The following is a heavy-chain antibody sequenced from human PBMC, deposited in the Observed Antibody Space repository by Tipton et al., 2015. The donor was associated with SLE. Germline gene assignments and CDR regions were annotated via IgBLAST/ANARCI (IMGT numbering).Heavy chain of an antibody. D-gene: IGHD6-19*01. CDR3: AKGGVKQWLLRGSDAFDI. CDR1: GFTFSSYE. V-gene: IGHV3-48*03. Sequence: SLRLSCAASGFTFSSYEMNWVRQAPGKGLEWVSYISSSGSTIYYADSVKGRFTISRDNAKNSLYLQMNSLRAEDTAVYYCAKGGVKQWLLRGSDAFDIWGQGTMVTVSS. J-gene: IGHJ3*02. CDR2: ISSSGSTI.